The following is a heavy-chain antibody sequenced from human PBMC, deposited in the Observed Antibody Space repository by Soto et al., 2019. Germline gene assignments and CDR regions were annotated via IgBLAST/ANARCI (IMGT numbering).Heavy chain of an antibody. CDR2: ISGSGNRT. CDR3: AKGSGWYCSSTSCYGLDP. J-gene: IGHJ5*02. D-gene: IGHD2-2*01. CDR1: GFTFSSYA. Sequence: GGSLRLSCAASGFTFSSYAMSWVRQAPGKGLEWVSAISGSGNRTYYADSVKGRFTISRDNSKNTLYLEMNIRRAEDTDVYYCAKGSGWYCSSTSCYGLDPWGQGTLVTVSS. V-gene: IGHV3-23*01.